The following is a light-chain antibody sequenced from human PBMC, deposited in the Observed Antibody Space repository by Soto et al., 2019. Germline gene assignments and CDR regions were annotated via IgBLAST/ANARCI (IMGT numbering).Light chain of an antibody. CDR3: QQYSSFWT. CDR2: DGS. Sequence: DIQMTQSPSTLSASVGDRVTITCRASQSISSWLAWYQQKPGKATKLLIYDGSYLERGVPSRVSRSRSGTEFSLTISDLQPDVLATYYCQQYSSFWTVGQGTKVDSK. J-gene: IGKJ1*01. V-gene: IGKV1-5*01. CDR1: QSISSW.